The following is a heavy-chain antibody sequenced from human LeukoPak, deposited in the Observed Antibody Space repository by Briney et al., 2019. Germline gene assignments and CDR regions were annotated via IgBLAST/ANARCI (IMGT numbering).Heavy chain of an antibody. J-gene: IGHJ4*01. V-gene: IGHV1-18*01. CDR1: GYTYTSYV. D-gene: IGHD6-19*01. Sequence: GASVNASCKASGYTYTSYVISWVRQAAGQELEGMGWISAFNGNTNYAQKLQGTVSMTTDTSTSTAYMELRRLRSDDTAVYFCARDLSYSSGSDAYYWGHRAPVSVSS. CDR3: ARDLSYSSGSDAYY. CDR2: ISAFNGNT.